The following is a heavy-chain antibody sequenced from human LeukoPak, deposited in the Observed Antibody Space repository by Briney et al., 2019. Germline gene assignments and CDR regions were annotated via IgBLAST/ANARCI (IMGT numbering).Heavy chain of an antibody. J-gene: IGHJ6*02. D-gene: IGHD3-22*01. CDR3: ARDYYDSIFGHYGMDV. CDR1: GYTFTSYD. V-gene: IGHV1-8*01. Sequence: ASVKVSCKASGYTFTSYDISWVRQATGQGLEWMGWMNPNSGNTGYAQKFQGRVTMTRNTSISTAYMELSSLRSDDTAVYYCARDYYDSIFGHYGMDVWGQGTTVTVSS. CDR2: MNPNSGNT.